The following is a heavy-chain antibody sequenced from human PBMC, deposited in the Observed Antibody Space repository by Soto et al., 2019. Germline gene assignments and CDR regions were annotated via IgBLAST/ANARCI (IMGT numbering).Heavy chain of an antibody. CDR1: GGSISSSSNY. J-gene: IGHJ4*02. Sequence: SETLSLTCTVSGGSISSSSNYWGCIRQPPGKGLEWIGTIYYSGSTSYNPSLKSRVTISVDTSKNQFSLKLSSVTTADTAVYFCARHTSILNLNQYFFDYWGQGALVTVSS. CDR3: ARHTSILNLNQYFFDY. D-gene: IGHD1-1*01. V-gene: IGHV4-39*07. CDR2: IYYSGST.